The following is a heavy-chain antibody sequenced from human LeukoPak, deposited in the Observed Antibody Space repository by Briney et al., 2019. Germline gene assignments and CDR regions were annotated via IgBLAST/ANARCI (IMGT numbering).Heavy chain of an antibody. D-gene: IGHD6-13*01. CDR2: IYHSGST. V-gene: IGHV4-38-2*02. CDR3: ARVGQQLVLRWFDP. Sequence: SETLSLTCTVSGYSISSGYYWGWIRQPPGKGLEWIGSIYHSGSTYYNPSLKSRVTISVDTSKNQFSLKLSSVTAADTAVYYCARVGQQLVLRWFDPWGQGTLVTVSS. CDR1: GYSISSGYY. J-gene: IGHJ5*02.